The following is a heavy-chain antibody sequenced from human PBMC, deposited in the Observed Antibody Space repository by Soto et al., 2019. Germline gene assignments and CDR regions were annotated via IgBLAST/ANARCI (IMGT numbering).Heavy chain of an antibody. CDR3: ARTPNNGRAGVYGMDV. J-gene: IGHJ6*02. D-gene: IGHD2-8*01. CDR2: IDGDSGDT. Sequence: QVQLVQSGAEVKNPGASVKVSCKASGYTFTNYYIHWVRQAPGQGLEWMGWIDGDSGDTKDAQKFQGWVTMTRDTSINTAYMELSRLTSDDTAVYYCARTPNNGRAGVYGMDVWGQGTTVTVSS. V-gene: IGHV1-2*04. CDR1: GYTFTNYY.